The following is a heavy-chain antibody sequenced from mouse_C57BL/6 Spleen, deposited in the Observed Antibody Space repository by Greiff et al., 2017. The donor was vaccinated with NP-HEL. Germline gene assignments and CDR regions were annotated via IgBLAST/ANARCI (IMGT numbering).Heavy chain of an antibody. J-gene: IGHJ4*01. CDR3: ARVDGHY. CDR2: IDPSDSYT. CDR1: GYTFTSYW. D-gene: IGHD2-3*01. Sequence: QVQLQQPGAELVKPGASVKLSCKASGYTFTSYWMQWVKQRPGQGLEWIGEIDPSDSYTNYNQKFKGKATLTVDTSSSTAYMQLSSLTSEDSAVYYCARVDGHYWGQGTSVTVSS. V-gene: IGHV1-50*01.